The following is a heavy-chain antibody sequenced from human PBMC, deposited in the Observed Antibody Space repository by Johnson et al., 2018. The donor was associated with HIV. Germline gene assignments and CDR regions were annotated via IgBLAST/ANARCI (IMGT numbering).Heavy chain of an antibody. CDR2: ISSSGSTI. CDR1: GFSFSSYW. J-gene: IGHJ3*02. D-gene: IGHD7-27*01. CDR3: APLGDAFDI. V-gene: IGHV3-48*01. Sequence: VQLVESGGGLAQPGGSLRLSCAASGFSFSSYWMTWVRQAPGKGLEWVSYISSSGSTIYYADSVKGRFTISRDNSKNTLYLQMNSLRAEDTAVYCCAPLGDAFDIWGQGTRVTVSS.